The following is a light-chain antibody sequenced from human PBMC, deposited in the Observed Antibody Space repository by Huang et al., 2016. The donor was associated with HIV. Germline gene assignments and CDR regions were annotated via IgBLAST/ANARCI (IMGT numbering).Light chain of an antibody. CDR2: DVA. CDR3: QQRSKWPLT. J-gene: IGKJ4*01. V-gene: IGKV3-11*01. CDR1: QSIGTY. Sequence: EIVLPQSPVTRSLSPGDRATLSGRASQSIGTYLAWYQQKSGQPPRLLIYDVANRAAGVPARFSASGSETDFTLTIASLDPDDFAIYHCQQRSKWPLTFGGGTKVEMK.